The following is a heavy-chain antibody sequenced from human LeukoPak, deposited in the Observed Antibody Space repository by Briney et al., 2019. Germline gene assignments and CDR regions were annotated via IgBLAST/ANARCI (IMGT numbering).Heavy chain of an antibody. J-gene: IGHJ4*02. CDR2: ISYDGSNK. D-gene: IGHD4-17*01. Sequence: GGSLRLSCAASGFTFSDYYMSWIRQAPGKGLEWVAVISYDGSNKYYADSVKGRFTISRDNSKNTLYLQMNSLRAEDTAVYYCAKLYGDYDYFDYWGQGTLVTVSS. CDR1: GFTFSDYY. CDR3: AKLYGDYDYFDY. V-gene: IGHV3-30*18.